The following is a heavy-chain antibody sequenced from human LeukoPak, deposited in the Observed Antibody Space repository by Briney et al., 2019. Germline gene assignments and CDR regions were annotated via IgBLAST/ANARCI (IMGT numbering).Heavy chain of an antibody. D-gene: IGHD6-13*01. J-gene: IGHJ5*01. Sequence: ASETLSLTCTVSGGSMNGYFWTWIRQSPGKGLEWIAYMYYSGSANYNPSFESRVIISVDTSRNQFSLDLKSVTAADTAVYYCARALQGSSWSAWFDSWGQGTLVTVSS. CDR3: ARALQGSSWSAWFDS. V-gene: IGHV4-59*13. CDR1: GGSMNGYF. CDR2: MYYSGSA.